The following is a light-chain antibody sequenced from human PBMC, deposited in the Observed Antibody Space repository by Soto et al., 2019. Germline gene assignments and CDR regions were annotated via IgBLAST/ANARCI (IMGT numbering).Light chain of an antibody. CDR1: SSDVGSYNL. V-gene: IGLV2-23*01. Sequence: QSALTQPASVSGSPGQSITISCTGTSSDVGSYNLVSWYQHHPGKAPKFIIYEDNKRPSGVSNRFSGSKSGNTASLTISGLQAEDEADYYCCALVRLNALLFGGGTMLTVL. CDR3: CALVRLNALL. CDR2: EDN. J-gene: IGLJ2*01.